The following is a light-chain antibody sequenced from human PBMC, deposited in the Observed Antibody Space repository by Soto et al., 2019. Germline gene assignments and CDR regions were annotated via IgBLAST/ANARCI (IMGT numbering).Light chain of an antibody. CDR1: SSNIGAGYD. J-gene: IGLJ1*01. Sequence: QSVLTQPPSVSGAPGQRVTISCTGSSSNIGAGYDVHWYQQVPGTAPKLLIYGNSNRPSGVPDRFSGSKSGTSASLAITGLQAEDEADYYCQSFGSSLSGYVFXTGTKVTVL. V-gene: IGLV1-40*01. CDR2: GNS. CDR3: QSFGSSLSGYV.